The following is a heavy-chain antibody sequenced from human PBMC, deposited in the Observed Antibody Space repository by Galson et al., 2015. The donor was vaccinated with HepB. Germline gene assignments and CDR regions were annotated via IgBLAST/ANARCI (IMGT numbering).Heavy chain of an antibody. CDR2: IIPVLGSA. CDR3: ARDFKGPPDLSYVLDF. CDR1: GRTFNSYT. J-gene: IGHJ3*01. Sequence: SVKVSCKASGRTFNSYTITWVRQAPGQGLEWIGRIIPVLGSADVAQKFRGRVTITADKPTGTAFMELTSLRTEDTAVYYCARDFKGPPDLSYVLDFWGQGTLVTVSS. V-gene: IGHV1-69*08. D-gene: IGHD3-10*02.